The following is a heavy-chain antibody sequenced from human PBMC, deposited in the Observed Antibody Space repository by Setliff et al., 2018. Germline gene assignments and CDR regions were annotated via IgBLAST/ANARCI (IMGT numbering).Heavy chain of an antibody. J-gene: IGHJ6*03. V-gene: IGHV3-48*03. CDR3: ARGSSTFLEYYYFYYMDV. D-gene: IGHD3-10*01. Sequence: PGGSLRLSCAASGFALSFFEMNWVRQAPGKGLEWVSLSSGSGSAIYYADSVKGRFTISRDNGKNSLYLQLNSLRAEDTAVYYCARGSSTFLEYYYFYYMDVCGKGTTVTVSS. CDR2: SSGSGSAI. CDR1: GFALSFFE.